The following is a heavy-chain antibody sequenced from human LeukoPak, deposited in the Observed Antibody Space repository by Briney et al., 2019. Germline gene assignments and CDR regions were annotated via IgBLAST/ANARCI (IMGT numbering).Heavy chain of an antibody. V-gene: IGHV4-59*01. Sequence: SETLSLTCAVFGGSFSGYYWNWIRQPPGKGLEWIGYIYYSGSTNYNPSLKSRVTISVDTSKNQFSLKLSSVTAADTAVYYCARGSGGYDFFDYWGQGTLVTVSS. CDR2: IYYSGST. CDR3: ARGSGGYDFFDY. D-gene: IGHD5-12*01. CDR1: GGSFSGYY. J-gene: IGHJ4*02.